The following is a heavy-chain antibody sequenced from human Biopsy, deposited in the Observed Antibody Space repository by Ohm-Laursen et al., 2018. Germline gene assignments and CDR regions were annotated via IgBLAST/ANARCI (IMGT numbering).Heavy chain of an antibody. CDR3: TRATNSTGWPYYYFYGMDI. Sequence: PLTLSFTCTVSGGSISSVWWSWIPQTPGQGLEWIGYVYYSGTTTYNPSLRSRVTISVDTSMNQISLRLQSVTAADTAIYYCTRATNSTGWPYYYFYGMDIWGQGTTVTVSS. CDR2: VYYSGTT. V-gene: IGHV4-59*01. J-gene: IGHJ6*02. D-gene: IGHD2/OR15-2a*01. CDR1: GGSISSVW.